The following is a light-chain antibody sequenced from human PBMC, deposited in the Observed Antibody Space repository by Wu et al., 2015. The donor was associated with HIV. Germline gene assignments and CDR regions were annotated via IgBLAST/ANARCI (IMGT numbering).Light chain of an antibody. V-gene: IGKV1-8*01. J-gene: IGKJ4*01. CDR3: QQYSAGIT. CDR1: QGISSF. Sequence: IRITQSPSSLSASTGDRVTITCRASQGISSFLAWYQQKPGKAPKLLIYAASTLQNGVPPRFSGTGSGTDFTLTISCLQSEDFATYYCQQYSAGITFGGGTKVEIK. CDR2: AAS.